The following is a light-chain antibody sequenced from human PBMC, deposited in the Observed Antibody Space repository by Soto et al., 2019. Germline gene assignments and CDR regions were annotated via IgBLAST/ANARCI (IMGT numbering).Light chain of an antibody. V-gene: IGKV3-20*01. CDR3: QQYGSAPLT. CDR1: QRVSSNY. J-gene: IGKJ1*01. CDR2: GAS. Sequence: EIVLTQSPGTLSLSPGERATLSCRASQRVSSNYLGWYQQKPGQAPRLLIYGASSRATGIPDRFSGSGSGTDFTLTISRLEPEDFAVYYCQQYGSAPLTFGQGTKVEIK.